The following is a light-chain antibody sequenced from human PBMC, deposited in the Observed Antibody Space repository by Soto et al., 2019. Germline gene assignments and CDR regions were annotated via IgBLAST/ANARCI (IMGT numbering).Light chain of an antibody. CDR2: EVS. J-gene: IGLJ1*01. Sequence: QSALTQPASVSGSPGQSITISCTGTSSDVGDYNYVSWYQQHPGKAPKLMIYEVSYRPSGVSHRFSGSKSGNTASLTISGLQAEYEADYYCSSYTTSSTLVFGAGTKLTVL. V-gene: IGLV2-14*01. CDR1: SSDVGDYNY. CDR3: SSYTTSSTLV.